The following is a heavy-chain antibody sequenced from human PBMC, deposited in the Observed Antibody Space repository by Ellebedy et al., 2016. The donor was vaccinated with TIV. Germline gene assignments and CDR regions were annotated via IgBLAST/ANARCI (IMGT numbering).Heavy chain of an antibody. CDR3: ARILRGGSNGDYFDY. CDR2: IFYSGTT. J-gene: IGHJ4*02. V-gene: IGHV4-39*07. D-gene: IGHD3-3*01. CDR1: GGSISSSSYV. Sequence: MPSETLSLTCTVSGGSISSSSYVWGWIRQPPGKGLEWIGSIFYSGTTYYNPSLKSRVTISVDTSKNQFSLELSSVTAADTAVYYCARILRGGSNGDYFDYWGQGTQVTASS.